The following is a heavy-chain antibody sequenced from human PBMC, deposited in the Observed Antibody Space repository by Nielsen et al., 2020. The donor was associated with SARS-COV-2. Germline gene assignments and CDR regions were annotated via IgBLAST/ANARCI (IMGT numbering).Heavy chain of an antibody. CDR3: ARAVPCDYDFWSGYYYYYYYYMDV. Sequence: ASVKVSCKASGYTFTGYYMHWVRQAPGQGLEWMGRINPNSGGTNYAQKFQGRVTMTRDTSISTAYMELSRLRSDDTAVYYCARAVPCDYDFWSGYYYYYYYYMDVWGKGTTVTVSS. CDR2: INPNSGGT. V-gene: IGHV1-2*06. CDR1: GYTFTGYY. D-gene: IGHD3-3*01. J-gene: IGHJ6*03.